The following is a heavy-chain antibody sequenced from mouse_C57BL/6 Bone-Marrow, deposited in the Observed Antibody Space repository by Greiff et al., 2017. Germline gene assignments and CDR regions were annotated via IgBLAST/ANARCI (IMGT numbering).Heavy chain of an antibody. CDR1: GYTFTSYG. D-gene: IGHD1-1*01. V-gene: IGHV1-81*01. CDR2: IYPSSGNT. Sequence: VQLQQSGAELARPGASVKLSCKASGYTFTSYGISWVQQRPGQGLEWIGEIYPSSGNTYYNEKFKGKATLTADKSYSAAYMELRSLTSEDSAVYVCARHYYGSSYYFDYWGQGTTLTVSS. CDR3: ARHYYGSSYYFDY. J-gene: IGHJ2*01.